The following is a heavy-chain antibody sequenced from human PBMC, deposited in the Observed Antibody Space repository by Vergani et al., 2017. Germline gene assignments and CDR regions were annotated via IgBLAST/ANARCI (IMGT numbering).Heavy chain of an antibody. CDR2: ISYDGSNK. Sequence: QVQLVESGGGVVQPGRSLRLSCAASGFTFRSYGMHWVRQAPGKGLEWVAVISYDGSNKYYADSVKGRFTISSDNSKNTLYLQMNSLRAEDTAVYYCAKGGREVWFGELWSDYWGQGTLVTVSS. CDR3: AKGGREVWFGELWSDY. V-gene: IGHV3-30*18. D-gene: IGHD3-10*01. J-gene: IGHJ4*02. CDR1: GFTFRSYG.